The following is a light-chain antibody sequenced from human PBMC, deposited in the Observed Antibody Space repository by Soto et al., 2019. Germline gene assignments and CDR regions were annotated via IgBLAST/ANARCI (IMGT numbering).Light chain of an antibody. CDR2: KVS. V-gene: IGKV2-30*01. CDR3: IQGTHWPWT. Sequence: DVVMTQSPLSLPVTLGQPASISCMSAQSLVYSDGDTYLSWFQQRPGQSPRRLIYKVSNRDSGVPDRFSGSGSGTDFTLKISRVEAEDVGVYYCIQGTHWPWTFGQGTKVEIK. J-gene: IGKJ1*01. CDR1: QSLVYSDGDTY.